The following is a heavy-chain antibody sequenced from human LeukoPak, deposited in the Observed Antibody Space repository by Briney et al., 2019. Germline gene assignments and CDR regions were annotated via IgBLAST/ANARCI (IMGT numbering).Heavy chain of an antibody. CDR1: GFTFSSYS. V-gene: IGHV3-48*01. CDR3: ARDFVKKGYYGMDV. Sequence: PGGSLRLSCAASGFTFSSYSMNWVRQAPGKGLEWVSYISSSSSTIYYADSVKGRFTISRDNAKNSLYLQMNSLRAEDTAVYYCARDFVKKGYYGMDVWGQGTTVTVSS. J-gene: IGHJ6*02. D-gene: IGHD2-15*01. CDR2: ISSSSSTI.